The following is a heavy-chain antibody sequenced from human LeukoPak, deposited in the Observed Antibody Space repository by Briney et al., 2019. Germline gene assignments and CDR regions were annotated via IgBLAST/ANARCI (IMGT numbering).Heavy chain of an antibody. V-gene: IGHV3-15*01. CDR2: IKSKTDGGTT. CDR1: GFTFSNAW. J-gene: IGHJ4*02. Sequence: PGGSLRLSCAASGFTFSNAWMSWVRQAPGKGLEWVGRIKSKTDGGTTDYAAPVKGRFTISRDDSKNTLYLQMNSLKTEDTAVYYCTTDLGREATFDYWGQGTLVTVSS. CDR3: TTDLGREATFDY.